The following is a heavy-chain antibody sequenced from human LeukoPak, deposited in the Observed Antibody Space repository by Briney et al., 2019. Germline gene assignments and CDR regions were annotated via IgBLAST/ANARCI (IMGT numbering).Heavy chain of an antibody. CDR2: IYSDGRT. V-gene: IGHV3-53*01. Sequence: PGGSLRLSCAASGFTVSSNYMSWVRQAPGKGLEWVSVIYSDGRTYYADSVKGRFTISRDNSKNTLYLETNSLRAEDTAVYYCAKNKVGAKYYFDYWGQGTLVTVSS. CDR3: AKNKVGAKYYFDY. CDR1: GFTVSSNY. D-gene: IGHD1-26*01. J-gene: IGHJ4*02.